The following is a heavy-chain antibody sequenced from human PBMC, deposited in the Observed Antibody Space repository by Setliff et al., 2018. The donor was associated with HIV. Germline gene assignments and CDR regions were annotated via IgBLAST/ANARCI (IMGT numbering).Heavy chain of an antibody. V-gene: IGHV1-8*01. CDR2: MNPNSGST. CDR1: GYDFNGHD. Sequence: ASAKVSCKTSGYDFNGHDINWVRQATGQGLEWIGWMNPNSGSTGFAQKFQGRVTLTRDITIYTAYMELSSLTSEDTAVYYCARGGDYYCLDYWGLGTLVTVSS. D-gene: IGHD3-22*01. CDR3: ARGGDYYCLDY. J-gene: IGHJ4*02.